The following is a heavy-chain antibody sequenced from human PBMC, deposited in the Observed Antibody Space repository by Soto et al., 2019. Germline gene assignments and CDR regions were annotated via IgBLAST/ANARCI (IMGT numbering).Heavy chain of an antibody. CDR2: IKQDGSEE. V-gene: IGHV3-7*03. D-gene: IGHD3-10*01. CDR1: GITVCSHW. Sequence: PGSGPRGTRTASGITVCSHWMSWVRQVPGKGLEWVANIKQDGSEENYVDSVKGRFTISRDNAKNSLYLQMNSLRGEDTAIYHCSSYNGIDVRG. J-gene: IGHJ6*02. CDR3: SSYNGIDV.